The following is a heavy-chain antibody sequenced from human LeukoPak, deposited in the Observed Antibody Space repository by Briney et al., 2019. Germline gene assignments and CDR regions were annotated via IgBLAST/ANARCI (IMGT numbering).Heavy chain of an antibody. D-gene: IGHD5-18*01. CDR2: IYYSGST. V-gene: IGHV4-59*08. J-gene: IGHJ6*03. CDR1: GGSISSYY. Sequence: SETLSLTCTVSGGSISSYYWSWVRQPPGKGLEWIGYIYYSGSTNYNPSLKSRVTISVDTSKNQFSLKLSSVTAADTAVYYCARQMDTAMVTGHYYYYMDVWGKGTTVTVSS. CDR3: ARQMDTAMVTGHYYYYMDV.